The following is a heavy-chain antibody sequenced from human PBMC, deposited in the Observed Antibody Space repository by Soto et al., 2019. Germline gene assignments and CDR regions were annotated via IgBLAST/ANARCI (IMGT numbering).Heavy chain of an antibody. V-gene: IGHV4-39*01. Sequence: SSETLSLTCTVSYGSISVSNVFWGWVRQPPGKGLEWIGNIDYSGTAYFNPSLGTRVTFPVDTSKNQFSLTLYSVTAADTAVYYCARTTGRHLDLWGQGILVTVSS. CDR2: IDYSGTA. D-gene: IGHD4-4*01. J-gene: IGHJ5*02. CDR1: YGSISVSNVF. CDR3: ARTTGRHLDL.